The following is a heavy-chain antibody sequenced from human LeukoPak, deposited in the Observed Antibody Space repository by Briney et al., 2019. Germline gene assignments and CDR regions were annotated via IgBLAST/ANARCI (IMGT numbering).Heavy chain of an antibody. CDR2: ISWNSGSI. CDR3: VAAAGRKSSWYFDL. J-gene: IGHJ2*01. CDR1: GFTFDDYA. D-gene: IGHD6-13*01. V-gene: IGHV3-9*01. Sequence: GGSLRLSCAASGFTFDDYAMHWVRQAPGKDLEWVSGISWNSGSIGYADSVKGRFTISRDNAKNSLYLQMNSLRAEDTALYYCVAAAGRKSSWYFDLWGRGTLVTVSS.